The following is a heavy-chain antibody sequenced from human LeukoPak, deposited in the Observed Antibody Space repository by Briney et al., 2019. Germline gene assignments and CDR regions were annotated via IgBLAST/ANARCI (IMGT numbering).Heavy chain of an antibody. D-gene: IGHD6-13*01. CDR1: GYTFTGYY. CDR2: INPNSGAT. J-gene: IGHJ5*02. CDR3: ARAVTSSSSWYKWVNWFNP. Sequence: ASVKVSCKASGYTFTGYYMHWVRQAPGQGLDWMGWINPNSGATNYAQKFQGRVTMTRDTSISTASMELSSLKPDDTAVYYCARAVTSSSSWYKWVNWFNPWGQGTLVTVSS. V-gene: IGHV1-2*02.